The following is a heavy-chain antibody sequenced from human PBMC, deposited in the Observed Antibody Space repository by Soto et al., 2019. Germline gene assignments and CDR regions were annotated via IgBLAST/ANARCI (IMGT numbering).Heavy chain of an antibody. D-gene: IGHD2-2*02. Sequence: QVQLVQSGAEVKKPGASVKVSCKASGYTFTSYGISWVRQAPGQGLEWMGLISAYNGNTNYAQKLQGRVTMTTDTSTSTAYMEVRSLRSDDTAVYYCARAVRIVVVPAAIRGWFDPWGQGTLVTVSS. CDR3: ARAVRIVVVPAAIRGWFDP. CDR1: GYTFTSYG. CDR2: ISAYNGNT. J-gene: IGHJ5*02. V-gene: IGHV1-18*04.